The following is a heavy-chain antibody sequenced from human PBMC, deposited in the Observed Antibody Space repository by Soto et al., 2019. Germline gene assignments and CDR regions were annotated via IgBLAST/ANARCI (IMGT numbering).Heavy chain of an antibody. CDR2: IIPIFGTA. J-gene: IGHJ4*02. D-gene: IGHD1-1*01. CDR1: RGTFSSYA. Sequence: GASVKLWCKASRGTFSSYAIILLRQAPGQGLEWMGGIIPIFGTANYAQKFQGRVTITADKSTSTAYMELSSLRSEDTAVYFCARDLWNAPDYWGQGTLVTV. CDR3: ARDLWNAPDY. V-gene: IGHV1-69*06.